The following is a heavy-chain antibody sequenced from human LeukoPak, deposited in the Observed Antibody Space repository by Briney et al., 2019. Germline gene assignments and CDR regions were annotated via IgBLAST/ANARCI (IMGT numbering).Heavy chain of an antibody. CDR1: GYSFTSYW. D-gene: IGHD2-15*01. J-gene: IGHJ6*02. V-gene: IGHV5-51*01. CDR3: ARSGRYCSGGSCGSYYYGMDV. CDR2: IYPGDSDT. Sequence: GESLKISCKGSGYSFTSYWIGWVRQMPGKSLEWMGIIYPGDSDTRYSPSFQGQVTISADKSISTAYLQWSSLKASDTAMYYCARSGRYCSGGSCGSYYYGMDVWGQGTTVTVSS.